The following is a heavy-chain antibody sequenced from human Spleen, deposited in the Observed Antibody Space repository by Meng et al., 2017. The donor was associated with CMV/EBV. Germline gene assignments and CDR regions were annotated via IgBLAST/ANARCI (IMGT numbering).Heavy chain of an antibody. V-gene: IGHV4-59*01. J-gene: IGHJ3*02. CDR2: IYYSGST. D-gene: IGHD4-11*01. CDR1: GGSISSYY. CDR3: ARAHAALYSNPASDAFDI. Sequence: GSLRLSCTVSGGSISSYYWSWLRQPPGKGLEWIGYIYYSGSTNYNPSLKSRVTISVDTSKIQCSLKLSSVTAADTAVYYCARAHAALYSNPASDAFDIWGQGTMVTVSS.